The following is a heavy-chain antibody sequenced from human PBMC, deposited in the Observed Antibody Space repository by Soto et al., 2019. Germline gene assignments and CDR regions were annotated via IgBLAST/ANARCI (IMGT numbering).Heavy chain of an antibody. Sequence: QVQLVQSGAEMQQPGASVRVSCKASGGTFSKYAFSWVRQAPGQGLEWLGGTIPMFGTPNYAQKFQGRVAISAAESTATDYVELSSLRSEDTAVDFCARPLRDRNYCFGIAVWGQGTTVTVSS. D-gene: IGHD3-22*01. CDR1: GGTFSKYA. CDR3: ARPLRDRNYCFGIAV. CDR2: TIPMFGTP. J-gene: IGHJ6*01. V-gene: IGHV1-69*01.